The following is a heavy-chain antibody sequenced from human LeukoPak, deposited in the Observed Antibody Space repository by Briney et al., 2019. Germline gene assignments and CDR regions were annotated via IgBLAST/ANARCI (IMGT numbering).Heavy chain of an antibody. D-gene: IGHD3-9*01. J-gene: IGHJ5*02. V-gene: IGHV1-18*01. CDR3: AKDWHILTGRNCFDP. CDR2: VTSYNGDT. CDR1: GYTFNNYG. Sequence: ASVKVSCKASGYTFNNYGISWVRQAPGQGLEWMGWVTSYNGDTNYAQKFQGRVTMSTDTSTSTAYMELRSLRFDDTAIYYCAKDWHILTGRNCFDPWGQGTLVTVSS.